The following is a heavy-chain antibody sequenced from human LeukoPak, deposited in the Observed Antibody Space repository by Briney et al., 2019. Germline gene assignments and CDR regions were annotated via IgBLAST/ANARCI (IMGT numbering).Heavy chain of an antibody. CDR3: ARGHLYDYSSTSYYFDY. J-gene: IGHJ4*02. CDR1: EYSSTSYW. Sequence: GESLKISCKGSEYSSTSYWIGWVRQMPGRGLEWMGVVYPGDSDTRYSPSFQGQVTISADKSISTAYLQWSSLKASDTAMYYCARGHLYDYSSTSYYFDYWGQGTLVTVSS. D-gene: IGHD6-13*01. V-gene: IGHV5-51*01. CDR2: VYPGDSDT.